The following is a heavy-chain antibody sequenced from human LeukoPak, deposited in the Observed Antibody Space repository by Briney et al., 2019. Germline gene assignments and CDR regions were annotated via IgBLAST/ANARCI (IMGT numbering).Heavy chain of an antibody. V-gene: IGHV3-33*01. D-gene: IGHD6-13*01. Sequence: GGSLRLSCAASGFSLSAYGVHWVRQAPGKGLEWVAVIWYDGTSKDYADSVKGRFTFSRDNSKNTLYLQMNSLTVEDTAVYYCARSQSSSLTDYWGQGTLVTVSS. CDR1: GFSLSAYG. J-gene: IGHJ4*02. CDR3: ARSQSSSLTDY. CDR2: IWYDGTSK.